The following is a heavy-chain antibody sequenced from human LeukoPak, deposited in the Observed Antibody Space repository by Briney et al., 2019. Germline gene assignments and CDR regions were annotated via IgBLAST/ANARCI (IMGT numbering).Heavy chain of an antibody. V-gene: IGHV4-61*05. CDR2: IYDSGIT. CDR1: GGSISSSSFW. D-gene: IGHD3-9*01. J-gene: IGHJ4*02. Sequence: SETLSLTCSVSGGSISSSSFWWGWIRRPPGKGLEWIGNIYDSGITNYNPSLKSRVTISVDISKNQFSLKLSSVTAADTAVYYCARGSFHWLLDWGQGTLVTVSS. CDR3: ARGSFHWLLD.